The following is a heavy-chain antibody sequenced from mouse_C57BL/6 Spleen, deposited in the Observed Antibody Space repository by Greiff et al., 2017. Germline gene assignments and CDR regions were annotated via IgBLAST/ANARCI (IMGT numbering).Heavy chain of an antibody. CDR1: GFTFSDYG. CDR2: ISSGSSTI. V-gene: IGHV5-17*01. Sequence: EVQGVESGGGLVKPGGSLKLSCAASGFTFSDYGMHWVRQAPEKGLEWVAYISSGSSTIYYADTVKGRFTISRDNAKNTLFLQMTSLRSEDTAMYYCARPGFYYSNWFAYWGQGTLVTVSA. D-gene: IGHD2-5*01. CDR3: ARPGFYYSNWFAY. J-gene: IGHJ3*01.